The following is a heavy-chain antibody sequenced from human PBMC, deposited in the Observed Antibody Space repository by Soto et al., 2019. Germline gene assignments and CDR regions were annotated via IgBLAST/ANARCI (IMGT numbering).Heavy chain of an antibody. Sequence: AASVKVSCKASGYTFTSYYMHWVRQAPGQGLEWMGIINPSGGSTSYAQKFQGRVTMTRDTSTSTVYMELSSLRSEDTAVYYCARVVRGGIAAAGPFDYWGQGTLVTVSS. J-gene: IGHJ4*02. D-gene: IGHD6-13*01. CDR3: ARVVRGGIAAAGPFDY. V-gene: IGHV1-46*01. CDR1: GYTFTSYY. CDR2: INPSGGST.